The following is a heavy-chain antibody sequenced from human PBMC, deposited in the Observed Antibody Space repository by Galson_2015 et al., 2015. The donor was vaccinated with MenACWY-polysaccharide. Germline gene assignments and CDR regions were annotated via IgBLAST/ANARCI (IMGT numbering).Heavy chain of an antibody. CDR2: INPSGGST. D-gene: IGHD3-22*01. V-gene: IGHV1-46*01. Sequence: SVKVSCKASGYTFTSYYMHWVRQAPGQGLEWMGIINPSGGSTSYAQKFQGRITMTRDTSTSTVYMELSSLRSEDTAVYYRARDFGVTMMIKGAFDIWGQGTMVTVSS. J-gene: IGHJ3*02. CDR1: GYTFTSYY. CDR3: ARDFGVTMMIKGAFDI.